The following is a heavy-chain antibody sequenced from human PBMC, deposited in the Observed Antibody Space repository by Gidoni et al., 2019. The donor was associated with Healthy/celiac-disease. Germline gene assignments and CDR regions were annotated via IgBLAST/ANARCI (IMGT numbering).Heavy chain of an antibody. Sequence: QVQLQQWGAGLLKPSETLSLTCAVYGGSFSGYYWSWIRQPPGKGLEWIGEINHSGSTNYNPSLKSRVTISVDTSKNQFSLKLSSVTAADTAVYYCARGRRYDFWSGPRKAYYYYGMDVWGQGTTVTVSS. CDR1: GGSFSGYY. CDR3: ARGRRYDFWSGPRKAYYYYGMDV. V-gene: IGHV4-34*01. D-gene: IGHD3-3*01. CDR2: INHSGST. J-gene: IGHJ6*02.